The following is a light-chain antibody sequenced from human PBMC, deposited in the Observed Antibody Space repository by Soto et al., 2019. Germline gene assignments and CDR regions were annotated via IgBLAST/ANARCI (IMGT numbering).Light chain of an antibody. CDR3: QQFGLYYN. J-gene: IGKJ1*01. Sequence: IVLTHCQGTLSLSPGDRATLLCRPSQTISSTFLAWYRQKPGQAPRLLIYGASSRATGIPDRFSGSGSGTDVTLTITSQDPDDFAAYYCQQFGLYYNVGEWPKVDI. CDR2: GAS. V-gene: IGKV3-20*01. CDR1: QTISSTF.